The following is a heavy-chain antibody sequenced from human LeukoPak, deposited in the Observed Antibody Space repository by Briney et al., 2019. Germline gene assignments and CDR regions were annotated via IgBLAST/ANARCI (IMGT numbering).Heavy chain of an antibody. V-gene: IGHV1-18*04. CDR1: GYTFTVYY. J-gene: IGHJ4*02. CDR3: ARARHSSSYGY. Sequence: ASVKVSCKASGYTFTVYYMHWVRQAPGQGLEWMGWISAYNGNTNYAQKLQGRVTKTTDTSTSTAYMELRSLRSDDTAVYYCARARHSSSYGYWGQGTLVTVSS. D-gene: IGHD6-13*01. CDR2: ISAYNGNT.